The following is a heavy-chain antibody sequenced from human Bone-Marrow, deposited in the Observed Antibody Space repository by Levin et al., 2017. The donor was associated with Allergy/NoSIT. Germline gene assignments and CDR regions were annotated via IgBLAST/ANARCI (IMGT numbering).Heavy chain of an antibody. D-gene: IGHD4-17*01. J-gene: IGHJ3*02. CDR1: GYTFTSYG. CDR3: ARVYDYGDYGTFDI. V-gene: IGHV1-18*01. Sequence: GESLKISCKASGYTFTSYGISWVRQAPGQGLEWMGWISAYNGNTNYAQKLQGRVTMTTDTSTSTAYMELRSLRSDDTAVYYCARVYDYGDYGTFDIWGQGTMVTVSS. CDR2: ISAYNGNT.